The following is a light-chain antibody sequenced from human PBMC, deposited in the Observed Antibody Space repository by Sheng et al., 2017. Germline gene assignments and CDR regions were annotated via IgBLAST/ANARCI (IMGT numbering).Light chain of an antibody. J-gene: IGKJ1*01. V-gene: IGKV3-15*01. Sequence: EIVVTQSPATLSVSPGERAALSCRASQSVGSHLAWYQQKPGQAPRLLIYGSSTRATGIPAKFNGSGSGTEFTLTISSLQPEDFATYYCLQHYDFPWTFGQGTRVEIK. CDR2: GSS. CDR1: QSVGSH. CDR3: LQHYDFPWT.